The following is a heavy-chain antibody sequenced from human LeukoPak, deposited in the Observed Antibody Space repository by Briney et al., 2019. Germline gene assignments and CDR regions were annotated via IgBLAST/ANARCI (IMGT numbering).Heavy chain of an antibody. D-gene: IGHD2-2*01. V-gene: IGHV1-18*01. J-gene: IGHJ4*02. CDR3: ARVRCRSTSCYYFDY. CDR1: GYTFTSYG. Sequence: ASVKASCKASGYTFTSYGISWVRQAPGQGLEWMGWISAYNGNTNYAQKLQGRVTMTTDTSTSTAYMELRSLRSDDTAVYYCARVRCRSTSCYYFDYWGQGTLVTVSS. CDR2: ISAYNGNT.